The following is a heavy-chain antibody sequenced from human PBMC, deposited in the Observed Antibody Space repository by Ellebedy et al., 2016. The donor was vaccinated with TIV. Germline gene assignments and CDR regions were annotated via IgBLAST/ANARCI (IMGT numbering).Heavy chain of an antibody. V-gene: IGHV5-51*01. CDR2: IFPGDSDT. CDR1: GYDFTTFW. J-gene: IGHJ4*02. D-gene: IGHD4-23*01. Sequence: GESLKISCKASGYDFTTFWIGWVRQMPGRGLEWMGIIFPGDSDTRYSPSFEGQVTITADQSTSTTYLHRRSLRAPDTAMYFCARHGHGGNPIDSWGQGTLVTVSS. CDR3: ARHGHGGNPIDS.